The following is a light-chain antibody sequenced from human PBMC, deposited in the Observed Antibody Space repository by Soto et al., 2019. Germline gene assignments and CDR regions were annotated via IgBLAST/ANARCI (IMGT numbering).Light chain of an antibody. CDR1: QSISGR. CDR2: DAS. J-gene: IGKJ4*02. Sequence: DIQMTQSPSTLSASVGDTVTVTCRASQSISGRLAWYQQKPGEAPHLIVYDASTLENGVSSRFSGSGSGTEFTLTIYSLQTHDFATYYCQQYATYHRTFGRGTRLEVK. V-gene: IGKV1-5*01. CDR3: QQYATYHRT.